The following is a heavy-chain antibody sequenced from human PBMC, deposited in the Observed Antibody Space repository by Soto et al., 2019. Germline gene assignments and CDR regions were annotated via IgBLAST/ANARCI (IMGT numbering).Heavy chain of an antibody. D-gene: IGHD6-19*01. CDR2: ISGSGGST. J-gene: IGHJ4*02. CDR1: GFTFSSYA. V-gene: IGHV3-23*01. Sequence: GGSLRLSCAASGFTFSSYAMSWVRQAPGKGLEWVSAISGSGGSTYYTDSVKGRFTISRDNSKNTLYLQMNSLRAEDTAVYYCAKVKSSGWYYFDYWGQGTLVTVSS. CDR3: AKVKSSGWYYFDY.